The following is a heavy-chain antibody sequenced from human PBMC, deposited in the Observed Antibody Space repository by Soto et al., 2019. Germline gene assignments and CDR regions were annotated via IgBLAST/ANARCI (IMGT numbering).Heavy chain of an antibody. CDR2: IIPILGIA. V-gene: IGHV1-69*04. D-gene: IGHD3-9*01. J-gene: IGHJ4*02. Sequence: SVKVSCKASGGTFSRYTISWVRQAPGQGLEWMGRIIPILGIANYAQKFQGRVTITADKSTSTAYMELSSLRSEDTAVYYCARDLPVQYYDILTGYYHRGGYFDYWGQGTLVTVSS. CDR3: ARDLPVQYYDILTGYYHRGGYFDY. CDR1: GGTFSRYT.